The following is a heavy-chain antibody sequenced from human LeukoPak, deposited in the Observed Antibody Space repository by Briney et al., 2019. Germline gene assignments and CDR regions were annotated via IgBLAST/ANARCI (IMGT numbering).Heavy chain of an antibody. CDR2: ITSSSSYT. J-gene: IGHJ5*02. V-gene: IGHV3-11*03. CDR1: GFTFSDYY. Sequence: GGSLRLSCAASGFTFSDYYMSWIRQAPGKGLEWISYITSSSSYTNYADSVKGRFTISRDNAKNSLYLQMNSLRVEDTAVYYCASFIVGAPNWFDPWGQGTLVTVSS. CDR3: ASFIVGAPNWFDP. D-gene: IGHD1-26*01.